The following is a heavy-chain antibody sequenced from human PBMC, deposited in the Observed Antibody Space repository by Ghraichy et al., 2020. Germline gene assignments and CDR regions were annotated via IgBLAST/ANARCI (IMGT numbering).Heavy chain of an antibody. Sequence: SCAASGFTVSSKYMSWVRQAPGKGLEWVSIIYSGGNTYYADSVKGRFTTSRDNSKNTLSLQMNNLRAEDTAVYYCAREGGTGGYDYWGQGTLVIVSA. J-gene: IGHJ4*02. V-gene: IGHV3-66*01. D-gene: IGHD7-27*01. CDR1: GFTVSSKY. CDR3: AREGGTGGYDY. CDR2: IYSGGNT.